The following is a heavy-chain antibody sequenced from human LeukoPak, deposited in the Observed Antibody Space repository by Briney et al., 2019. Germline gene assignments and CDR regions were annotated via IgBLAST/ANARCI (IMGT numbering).Heavy chain of an antibody. CDR2: MNPNSGNT. CDR1: GYTFTSYD. CDR3: AREKSIAARHFDY. Sequence: ASVKVSCTASGYTFTSYDINWVRQATGQGLEWMGWMNPNSGNTGYAQKFQGRVTMTRNTSISTAYMELSSLRSDDTAVYYCAREKSIAARHFDYWGQGTLVTVSS. D-gene: IGHD6-6*01. V-gene: IGHV1-8*01. J-gene: IGHJ4*02.